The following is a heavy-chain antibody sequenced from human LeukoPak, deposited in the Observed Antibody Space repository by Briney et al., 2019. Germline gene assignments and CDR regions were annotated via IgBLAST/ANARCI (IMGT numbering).Heavy chain of an antibody. CDR3: ARDTGENGYYGLTGDY. CDR2: ISYDDGTNK. Sequence: PGGSLRLSCAASGFTFSNHAIHWVRQAPGKGLEWVAVISYDDGTNKYYADSVEGRFTISRDNSKNTVFLHMNGLRPEDTAVYYCARDTGENGYYGLTGDYWGRGTLVTVSS. V-gene: IGHV3-30*04. CDR1: GFTFSNHA. D-gene: IGHD1-14*01. J-gene: IGHJ4*02.